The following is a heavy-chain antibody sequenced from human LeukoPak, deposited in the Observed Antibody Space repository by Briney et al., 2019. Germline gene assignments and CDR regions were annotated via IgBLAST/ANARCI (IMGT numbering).Heavy chain of an antibody. CDR2: ISGSGGST. CDR1: GFTFXXYA. D-gene: IGHD4-17*01. J-gene: IGHJ4*02. CDR3: ASPWGDYQGSYFDY. V-gene: IGHV3-23*01. Sequence: SGFTFXXYAMSWVRXAPGKGLEWVSAISGSGGSTYYADSVKGRFTISRDNSKNTLYLQMNSLRAEDTAVYYCASPWGDYQGSYFDYWGQGTLVTVSS.